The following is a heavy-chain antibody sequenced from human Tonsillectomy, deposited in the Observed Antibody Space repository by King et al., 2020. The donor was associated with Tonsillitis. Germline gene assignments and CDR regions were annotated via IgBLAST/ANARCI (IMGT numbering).Heavy chain of an antibody. CDR2: INAGNDNT. V-gene: IGHV1-3*01. Sequence: DQLVQSGAEVKEPGASVKVSCKASGYTFTSYPMHWVRQAPGQRLEWMGWINAGNDNTQYSQKFQGRVTFTRDTSASTAYMELSSLRSEDTAIYYCARGSIAPSLNYFDYWGQGTLVTVSS. D-gene: IGHD6-6*01. CDR3: ARGSIAPSLNYFDY. J-gene: IGHJ4*02. CDR1: GYTFTSYP.